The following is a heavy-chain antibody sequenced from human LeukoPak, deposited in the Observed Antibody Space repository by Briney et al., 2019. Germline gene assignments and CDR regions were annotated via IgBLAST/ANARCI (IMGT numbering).Heavy chain of an antibody. CDR2: IYYSGST. J-gene: IGHJ6*03. CDR3: ARGWGLPDTAMAYYYMDV. V-gene: IGHV4-59*01. CDR1: GGSISSYY. D-gene: IGHD5-18*01. Sequence: SETLSLTCTVSGGSISSYYWSWIRQPPGKGLEWIGYIYYSGSTNYNPSLKSRVTISVDTSKNQFSLKLSSVTAADTAVYYCARGWGLPDTAMAYYYMDVWGKGTTVTVSS.